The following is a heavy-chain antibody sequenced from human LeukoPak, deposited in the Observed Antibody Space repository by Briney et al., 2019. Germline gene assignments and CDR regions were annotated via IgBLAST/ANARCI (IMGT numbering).Heavy chain of an antibody. CDR2: INQGGGDT. CDR1: GFTFRTCW. V-gene: IGHV3-7*01. J-gene: IGHJ4*02. CDR3: ARLLGDRTIYDY. D-gene: IGHD2-21*01. Sequence: GGSLRLSRAASGFTFRTCWMSWVRQAPGKGLEWVASINQGGGDTYYVESVKGRFTISRDNAMNSFFLQMNNLRVEDTAVYYCARLLGDRTIYDYWGQGTLVTVSS.